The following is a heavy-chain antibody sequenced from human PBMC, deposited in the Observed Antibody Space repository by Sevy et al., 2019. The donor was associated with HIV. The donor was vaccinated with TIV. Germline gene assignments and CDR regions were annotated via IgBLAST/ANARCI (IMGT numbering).Heavy chain of an antibody. D-gene: IGHD3-22*01. CDR2: IFGNGGVT. CDR3: AGGRYDSSGSFDAFDI. Sequence: GGSLRLSCAASGCTFSSYAMNWVRQAPGKGLEWVSTIFGNGGVTYYAESVKGRFTISRDSSKKTLYLQMNSLRAEDTAVYYCAGGRYDSSGSFDAFDIWGQGTMVTVSS. J-gene: IGHJ3*02. CDR1: GCTFSSYA. V-gene: IGHV3-23*01.